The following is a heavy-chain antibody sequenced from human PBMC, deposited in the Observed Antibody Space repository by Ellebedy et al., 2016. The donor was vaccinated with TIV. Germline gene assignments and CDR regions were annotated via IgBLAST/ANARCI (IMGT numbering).Heavy chain of an antibody. V-gene: IGHV4-59*01. CDR1: GGSISSYV. Sequence: SETLSLXXTVSGGSISSYVWSWIRQRPEPGLEGIGHFYYTGSTNYNPSLKSRVTISGDTSKNQFSLELSSVTAADTAVYYCTSWGDYGGNRHLDYWGQGTPVTVAS. CDR2: FYYTGST. J-gene: IGHJ4*02. CDR3: TSWGDYGGNRHLDY. D-gene: IGHD4-23*01.